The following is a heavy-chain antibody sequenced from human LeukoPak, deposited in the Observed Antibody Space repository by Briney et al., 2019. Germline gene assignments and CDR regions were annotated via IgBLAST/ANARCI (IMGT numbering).Heavy chain of an antibody. CDR1: GGTFSSYA. Sequence: SVKVSCKASGGTFSSYAISWVRQAPGQGLEWMGRIIPIFGTANYAQKFQGRVTITTDESTSTAYMELRSLRSDDTAVYYCARVPNSSSWYFYFDYWGQGTLVTVSS. CDR2: IIPIFGTA. D-gene: IGHD6-13*01. V-gene: IGHV1-69*05. CDR3: ARVPNSSSWYFYFDY. J-gene: IGHJ4*02.